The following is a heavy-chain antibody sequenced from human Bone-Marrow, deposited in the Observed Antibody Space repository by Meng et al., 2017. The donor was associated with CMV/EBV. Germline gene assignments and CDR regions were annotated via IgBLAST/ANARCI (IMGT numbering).Heavy chain of an antibody. CDR2: IRSKPFGGTT. D-gene: IGHD4-17*01. J-gene: IGHJ6*02. CDR1: GFTFGDYA. CDR3: TRGSDDYGDYVSLGMDV. Sequence: GESLKISCTVSGFTFGDYAMNWVRQAPGKGLEWVGFIRSKPFGGTTEYAASVKGRFTISRDDSKRIAYLQMNSLKTEDTAVYYCTRGSDDYGDYVSLGMDVWGQGTTVTVSS. V-gene: IGHV3-49*04.